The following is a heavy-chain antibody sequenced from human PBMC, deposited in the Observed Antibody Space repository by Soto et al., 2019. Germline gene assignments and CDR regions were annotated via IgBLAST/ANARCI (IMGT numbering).Heavy chain of an antibody. CDR1: GFTFSSYG. Sequence: GGSLRLSCAASGFTFSSYGMHWVRQAPGKGLEWVAVIWYDGSNKYYADSVKGRFTISRDNSKNTLYLQMNSLRAEDTAVYYCARDRGPDVAAPDYYYYGMDVWGQGTTVTVSS. V-gene: IGHV3-33*01. CDR3: ARDRGPDVAAPDYYYYGMDV. J-gene: IGHJ6*02. D-gene: IGHD6-6*01. CDR2: IWYDGSNK.